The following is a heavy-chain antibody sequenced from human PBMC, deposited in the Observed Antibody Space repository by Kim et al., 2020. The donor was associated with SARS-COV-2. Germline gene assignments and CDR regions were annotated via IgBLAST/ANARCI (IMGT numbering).Heavy chain of an antibody. CDR3: ARGPPIGGGDCYSH. CDR2: IYYTGSS. J-gene: IGHJ4*02. D-gene: IGHD2-21*02. V-gene: IGHV4-30-4*08. CDR1: GGSISSGDYY. Sequence: TLSLTCTVSGGSISSGDYYWSWIRQPPGTGLEWIGYIYYTGSSHYNPSLNSRVTISIDTSKNQFSLKLSSVTAADTAVYYCARGPPIGGGDCYSHWGQGTLVTVSS.